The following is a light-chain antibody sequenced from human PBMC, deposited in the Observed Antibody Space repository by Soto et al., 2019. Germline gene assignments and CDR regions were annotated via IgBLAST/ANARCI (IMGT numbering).Light chain of an antibody. J-gene: IGLJ2*01. CDR3: STYSSTSVV. CDR2: DVS. Sequence: QSALNQPASVSGSPGQSITFSCTGAISDIGDYSYVSWYQQHPGKAPKLIIYDVSFRPSGVSNRFSGSKSGNTASLTISGLQAADEGDYYCSTYSSTSVVFGGGTKLTVL. CDR1: ISDIGDYSY. V-gene: IGLV2-14*03.